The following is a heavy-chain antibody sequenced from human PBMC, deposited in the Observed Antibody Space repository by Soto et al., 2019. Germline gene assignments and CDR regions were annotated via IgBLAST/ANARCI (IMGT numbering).Heavy chain of an antibody. D-gene: IGHD6-19*01. CDR3: ARGQVYSSGWYYYYGMDV. CDR1: GGTFSSYV. Sequence: WASVKVSCKASGGTFSSYVISWVRQAPGQGLEWMGGIIPIFDTANYAQKFQGRVTITADESTSTAYMELSSLRSEDTAVYYCARGQVYSSGWYYYYGMDVWGQGTTVTVSS. CDR2: IIPIFDTA. J-gene: IGHJ6*02. V-gene: IGHV1-69*13.